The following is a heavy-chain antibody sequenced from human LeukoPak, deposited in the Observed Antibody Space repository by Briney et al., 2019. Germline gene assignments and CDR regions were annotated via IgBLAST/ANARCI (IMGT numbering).Heavy chain of an antibody. D-gene: IGHD3-10*01. CDR2: ISAYNGNT. V-gene: IGHV1-18*01. Sequence: EASVKVSCKASGYTFTSYGISWVRQAPGQGLEWMGWISAYNGNTNYAQELQGRVTMTTDTSTSTAYMELRSLRSDDTAVYYCARTMVRGGPQSPGGWSNSHDAFDIWGQGTMVTVSS. J-gene: IGHJ3*02. CDR1: GYTFTSYG. CDR3: ARTMVRGGPQSPGGWSNSHDAFDI.